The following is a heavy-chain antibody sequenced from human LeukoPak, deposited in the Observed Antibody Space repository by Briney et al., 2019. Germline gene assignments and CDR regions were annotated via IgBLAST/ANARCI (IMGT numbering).Heavy chain of an antibody. CDR2: IYHSGST. J-gene: IGHJ4*02. CDR3: ARKGGGSWYFDY. V-gene: IGHV4-38-2*01. CDR1: GYSITSDYY. Sequence: SETLSLTCAVSGYSITSDYYWGWIRQPPGKGLEWIGSIYHSGSTYYNPSHKSRVAMSIDTSKNQFSLKLNSVTAAGTAVYYCARKGGGSWYFDYWGQGTLVTVSS. D-gene: IGHD6-13*01.